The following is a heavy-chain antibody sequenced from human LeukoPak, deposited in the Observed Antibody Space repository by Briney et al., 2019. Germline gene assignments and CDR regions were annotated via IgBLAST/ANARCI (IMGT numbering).Heavy chain of an antibody. V-gene: IGHV4-31*03. D-gene: IGHD2-8*01. CDR3: ARAGSQLDPYCTNGVCFNFDY. CDR1: GGSISSGGYY. CDR2: IYYSGST. Sequence: PSETLSLTCTVSGGSISSGGYYWSWIRQHPGKGLEWIGYIYYSGSTYYSPSLKSRVTISVDTSKNQFSLKLSSVTAADTAVYYCARAGSQLDPYCTNGVCFNFDYWGQGTLVTVSS. J-gene: IGHJ4*02.